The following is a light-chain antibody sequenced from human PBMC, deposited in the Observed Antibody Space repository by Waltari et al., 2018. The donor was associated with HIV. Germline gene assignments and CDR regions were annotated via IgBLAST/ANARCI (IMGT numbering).Light chain of an antibody. CDR3: QSSDIRLHGLWV. CDR2: AMS. CDR1: KSNIGAGHD. Sequence: QSLLTQPPSVLATPGQRLTISCTGNKSNIGAGHDVHWYRQLPGTAPRLLIFAMSRRPSGVPDRISGSTSTASSSLSIAGLQADDEGYYSCQSSDIRLHGLWVFGGGTKVTVL. V-gene: IGLV1-40*01. J-gene: IGLJ3*02.